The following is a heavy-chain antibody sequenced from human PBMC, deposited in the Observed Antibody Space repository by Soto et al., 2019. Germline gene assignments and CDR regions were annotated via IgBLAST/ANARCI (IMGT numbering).Heavy chain of an antibody. D-gene: IGHD1-1*01. CDR3: ARGRYGDY. CDR1: GYAFTTYG. Sequence: QVHLVQSGAEVKKPGASVKVSCQASGYAFTTYGITGVRQAPGQGLEWMGWISAHNGNTNYAQKLQGRVTVTRDTPTSTAYMELRSLRSDDTAVYYCARGRYGDYWGQGALVTVSS. J-gene: IGHJ4*02. CDR2: ISAHNGNT. V-gene: IGHV1-18*01.